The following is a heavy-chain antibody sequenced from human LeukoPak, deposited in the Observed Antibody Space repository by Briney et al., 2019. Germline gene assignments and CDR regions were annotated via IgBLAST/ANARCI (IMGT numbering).Heavy chain of an antibody. J-gene: IGHJ6*02. CDR3: ASRSYSGSADV. CDR1: GGSISSYY. V-gene: IGHV4-59*08. Sequence: PSETLSLTCTVSGGSISSYYWSWIRQPPGKGLEWIGYIYYSGSTNYNPSLKSRVTISVDASKNQFSLKLSSVTAADTAVYYCASRSYSGSADVWGQGTTVTVSS. CDR2: IYYSGST. D-gene: IGHD1-26*01.